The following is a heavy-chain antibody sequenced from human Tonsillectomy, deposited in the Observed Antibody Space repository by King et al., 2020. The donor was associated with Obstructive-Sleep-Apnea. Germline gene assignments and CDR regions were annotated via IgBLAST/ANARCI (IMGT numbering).Heavy chain of an antibody. CDR3: ARVSRAVVNWFDP. D-gene: IGHD6-19*01. CDR1: GFTFISYW. V-gene: IGHV3-74*01. Sequence: VQLVESGGGLVQPGGSLRLSCAASGFTFISYWMHWVRQAPGKGLVWVSRINSDGSSTSFADSVTGRFTISRDNAKNTLYLQMNSLRAEDTAVYYCARVSRAVVNWFDPWGQGTLVTVSS. CDR2: INSDGSST. J-gene: IGHJ5*02.